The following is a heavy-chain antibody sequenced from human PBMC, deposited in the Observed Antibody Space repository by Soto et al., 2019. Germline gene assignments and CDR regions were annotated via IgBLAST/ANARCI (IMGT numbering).Heavy chain of an antibody. CDR2: IYYSGST. V-gene: IGHV4-30-4*01. J-gene: IGHJ5*02. D-gene: IGHD3-3*01. CDR1: GGSISSGDYY. CDR3: ARGMRIFGVVTRNWFDP. Sequence: SETLSLTCTVSGGSISSGDYYWSWIRQPPGKGLEWIGYIYYSGSTYYNPSPKSRVTISVDTSKNQFSLKLSSVTAADTAVYYCARGMRIFGVVTRNWFDPWGQGTLVTVSS.